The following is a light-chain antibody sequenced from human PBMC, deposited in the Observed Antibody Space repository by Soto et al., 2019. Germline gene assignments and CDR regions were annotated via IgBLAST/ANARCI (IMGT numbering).Light chain of an antibody. CDR1: QSISAW. CDR3: QQYNDYSWT. J-gene: IGKJ1*01. CDR2: KAS. Sequence: DIQMTQSPSTLSASVGDSVSINCRASQSISAWLAWYQQKPGKAPRLLIYKASTLEIGVPSRFSGSGSGTEFTLTISSLQPDDVAIYYCQQYNDYSWTFGHGTKVDIK. V-gene: IGKV1-5*03.